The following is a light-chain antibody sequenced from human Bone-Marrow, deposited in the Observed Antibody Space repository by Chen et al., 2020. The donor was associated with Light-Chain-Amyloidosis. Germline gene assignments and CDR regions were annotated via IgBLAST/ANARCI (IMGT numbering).Light chain of an antibody. CDR1: QDIRTW. CDR2: AAS. CDR3: QQSNSFPLT. V-gene: IGKV1D-12*01. J-gene: IGKJ4*01. Sequence: DVQMTQSPSSVSASVGDRVTITCRASQDIRTWLAWYQQKPGEAPRLLISAASSLQSGVPTRFSGSGSGTDYTLTVTSLQPEDCATYYCQQSNSFPLTFGGGTTVEI.